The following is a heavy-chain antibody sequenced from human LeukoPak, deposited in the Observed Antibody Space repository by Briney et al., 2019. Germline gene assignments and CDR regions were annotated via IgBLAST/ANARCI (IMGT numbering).Heavy chain of an antibody. Sequence: GGSLRLSCAASGFTFSTYNMNWVRHAPGKGLEWISSITSSSSYIYYADSVKGRFTISRDNAKNSLFLQMNSLRAEDTAVYYCAKEPYYYDSSGYYPDYWGQGTLVTVSS. CDR2: ITSSSSYI. CDR3: AKEPYYYDSSGYYPDY. J-gene: IGHJ4*02. D-gene: IGHD3-22*01. CDR1: GFTFSTYN. V-gene: IGHV3-21*06.